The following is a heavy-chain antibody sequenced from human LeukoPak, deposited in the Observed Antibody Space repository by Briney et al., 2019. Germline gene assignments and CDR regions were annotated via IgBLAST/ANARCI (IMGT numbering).Heavy chain of an antibody. CDR3: AREYYDFWSGYYGLGY. Sequence: GRSLRLSCAASGFTFSSYSMNWVRQAPGKGLEWVSYISSSSSTIYYADSVKGRFTISRDNAKNSLYLQMNSLRAEDTAVYYCAREYYDFWSGYYGLGYWGQGTLVTVSS. CDR2: ISSSSSTI. CDR1: GFTFSSYS. J-gene: IGHJ4*02. V-gene: IGHV3-48*01. D-gene: IGHD3-3*01.